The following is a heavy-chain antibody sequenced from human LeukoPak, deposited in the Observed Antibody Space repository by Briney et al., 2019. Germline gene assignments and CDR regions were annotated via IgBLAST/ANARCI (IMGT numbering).Heavy chain of an antibody. V-gene: IGHV3-66*01. D-gene: IGHD3-3*01. CDR3: ARATVVLRFLEWLPDGMDV. J-gene: IGHJ6*02. Sequence: PGGSLRLSCAASGFTVSSNYMSWVRQAPGKGLEWVSVIYSGGSTYYADSVKGRFTISRDSSKNTLYLQMNSLRAEDTAVYYCARATVVLRFLEWLPDGMDVWGQGTTVTVSS. CDR1: GFTVSSNY. CDR2: IYSGGST.